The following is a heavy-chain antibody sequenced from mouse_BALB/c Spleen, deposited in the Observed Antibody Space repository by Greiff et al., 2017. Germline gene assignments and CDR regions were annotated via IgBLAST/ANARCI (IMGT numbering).Heavy chain of an antibody. J-gene: IGHJ4*01. CDR2: IWTGGGT. Sequence: VQRVESGPGLVAPSQSLSITCTVSGFSLTSYDISWIRQPPGKGLEWLGVIWTGGGTNYNSAFMSRLSISKDNSKSQVFLKMNSLQTDDTAIYYCVRDPTVVAKDYAMDYWGQGTSVTVPS. CDR1: GFSLTSYD. D-gene: IGHD1-1*01. V-gene: IGHV2-9-2*01. CDR3: VRDPTVVAKDYAMDY.